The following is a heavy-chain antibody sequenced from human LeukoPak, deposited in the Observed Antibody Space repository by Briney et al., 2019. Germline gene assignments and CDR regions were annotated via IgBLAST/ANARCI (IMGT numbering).Heavy chain of an antibody. Sequence: SQTLSLTCTVSGGSVSDVSYYWSWIRQHPGKGLEWIGYIYYSGSSYYNPSLKSRLSISLDTSKNQFSLKLSSVTAADTALYYCAREDHTMIRGVFIDYWGQGTLVTVSS. CDR2: IYYSGSS. CDR3: AREDHTMIRGVFIDY. CDR1: GGSVSDVSYY. J-gene: IGHJ4*02. D-gene: IGHD3-10*01. V-gene: IGHV4-31*03.